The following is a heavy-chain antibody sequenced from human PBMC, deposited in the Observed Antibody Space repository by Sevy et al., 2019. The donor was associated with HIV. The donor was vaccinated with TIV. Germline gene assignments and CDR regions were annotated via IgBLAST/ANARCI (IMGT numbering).Heavy chain of an antibody. CDR2: INNSGST. Sequence: SETLSLTCAVYGGSFSGDYWSWIRQPPGKELEWIGEINNSGSTNYNPYLKSRVTISVNTSKNQFSMKLSSVNAADTAVYYIARGPHYYGSGSCYRTRNYGMDVWGQGTTVTVSS. D-gene: IGHD3-10*01. J-gene: IGHJ6*02. V-gene: IGHV4-34*01. CDR3: ARGPHYYGSGSCYRTRNYGMDV. CDR1: GGSFSGDY.